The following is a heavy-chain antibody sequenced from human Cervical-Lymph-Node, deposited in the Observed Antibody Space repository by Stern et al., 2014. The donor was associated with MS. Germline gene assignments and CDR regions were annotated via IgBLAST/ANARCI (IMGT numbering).Heavy chain of an antibody. CDR3: ARGGSRVPDY. V-gene: IGHV3-7*01. J-gene: IGHJ4*02. CDR2: IKEDGSES. D-gene: IGHD2-2*01. CDR1: GFTFSRYW. Sequence: EVQLVESGGGLVQPGGSLRLSCAASGFTFSRYWMSWARQAPGTGMEWVAHIKEDGSESHYVDSVKGRFTMSRDNAKNSLYLQMNSLRAEDTAVYHCARGGSRVPDYWGQGTLVTVSS.